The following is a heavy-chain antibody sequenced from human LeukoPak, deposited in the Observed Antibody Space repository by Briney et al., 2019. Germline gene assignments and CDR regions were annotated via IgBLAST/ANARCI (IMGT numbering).Heavy chain of an antibody. D-gene: IGHD5-18*01. CDR3: ARGGYSYGRNFDY. CDR2: IIPILGIA. Sequence: SVKVSCKAPGGTFSSYAISWVRQAPGQGLEWMGRIIPILGIANYAQKFQGRVTITADKSTSTAYMELSSLRSEDTAVYYCARGGYSYGRNFDYWGQGTLVTVSS. V-gene: IGHV1-69*04. J-gene: IGHJ4*02. CDR1: GGTFSSYA.